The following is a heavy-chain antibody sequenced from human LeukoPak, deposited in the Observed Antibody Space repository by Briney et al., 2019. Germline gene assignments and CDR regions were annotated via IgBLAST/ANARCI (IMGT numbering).Heavy chain of an antibody. D-gene: IGHD2-15*01. CDR1: GLTFSDYY. Sequence: GGSLRLSCAASGLTFSDYYMSWIRRAPGKGLEWVSYISSSGSTIYYADSVKGRFTISRDNAKNSLYLQMNSLRAEDTAVYYCARTHRVGYCIFGWGQGTLVTVSS. J-gene: IGHJ4*02. V-gene: IGHV3-11*01. CDR3: ARTHRVGYCIFG. CDR2: ISSSGSTI.